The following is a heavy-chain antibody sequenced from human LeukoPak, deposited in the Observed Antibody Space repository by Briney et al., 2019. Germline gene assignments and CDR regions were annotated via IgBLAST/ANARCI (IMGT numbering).Heavy chain of an antibody. V-gene: IGHV1-69*05. J-gene: IGHJ5*02. D-gene: IGHD6-13*01. Sequence: ASVKVSCKASGGTFSSYAISWVRQAPGQGLEWMGGISPICGTANYAHKFQGRVTINTDEYTSTPYMDLSSLRSADTAVYYCARGLAAAGLNWFDPWGQGTLVTASS. CDR2: ISPICGTA. CDR1: GGTFSSYA. CDR3: ARGLAAAGLNWFDP.